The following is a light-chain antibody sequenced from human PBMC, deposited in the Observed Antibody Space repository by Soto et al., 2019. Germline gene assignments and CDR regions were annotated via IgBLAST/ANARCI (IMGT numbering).Light chain of an antibody. CDR2: STN. CDR3: VLYMGSGYVV. CDR1: SGSVSTSYY. J-gene: IGLJ2*01. V-gene: IGLV8-61*01. Sequence: QTVVTQEPSFSVSPGGTVTLTCGLSSGSVSTSYYPSWYQQTPGQAPRTLIYSTNTRSSGVPDRFSGSILGNKAALTITGAQADDECGYYCVLYMGSGYVVFGGGTKLTVL.